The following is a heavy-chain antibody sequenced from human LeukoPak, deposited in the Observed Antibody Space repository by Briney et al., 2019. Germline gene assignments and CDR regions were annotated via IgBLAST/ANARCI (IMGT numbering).Heavy chain of an antibody. D-gene: IGHD5-18*01. J-gene: IGHJ4*02. V-gene: IGHV3-30*02. Sequence: GGSLRLSCAAPGFSFRNFGLHWLRQAPGQGLDWMALIGFAGKKDYIANSVRGRFIISRANSRNTLYLQMNSLRSEDTAVYFCAKDLSYGLEIPGYWGQGTLVTVSS. CDR2: IGFAGKKD. CDR1: GFSFRNFG. CDR3: AKDLSYGLEIPGY.